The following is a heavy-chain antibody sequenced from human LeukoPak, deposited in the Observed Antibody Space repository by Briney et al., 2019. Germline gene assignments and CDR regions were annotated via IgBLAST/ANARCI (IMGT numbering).Heavy chain of an antibody. CDR1: GFTFSSYW. V-gene: IGHV3-30*03. D-gene: IGHD5-18*01. Sequence: PGGSLRLSCAASGFTFSSYWMSWVRQAPGRGLEWVAVISYDGSNKYYADSVKGRFTISRDNSKNTLYLQMNSLRAEDTAVYYCARNAAGGYSYGSAFDIWGQGTMVTVSS. CDR3: ARNAAGGYSYGSAFDI. CDR2: ISYDGSNK. J-gene: IGHJ3*02.